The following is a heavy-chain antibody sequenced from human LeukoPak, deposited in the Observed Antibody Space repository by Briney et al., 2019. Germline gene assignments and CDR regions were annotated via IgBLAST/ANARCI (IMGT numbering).Heavy chain of an antibody. D-gene: IGHD4-17*01. J-gene: IGHJ4*02. CDR2: ISSSGSTI. CDR1: GFTFSSYE. V-gene: IGHV3-48*03. CDR3: AREHYGDYGVGYFDY. Sequence: TGGSLRLSCAASGFTFSSYEMNWVRQAPGKGLEWVSYISSSGSTIYYADSVKGRFTISRDNAKNSLYLQMNSLRAEDTAVYYCAREHYGDYGVGYFDYWGQGTLVTVSS.